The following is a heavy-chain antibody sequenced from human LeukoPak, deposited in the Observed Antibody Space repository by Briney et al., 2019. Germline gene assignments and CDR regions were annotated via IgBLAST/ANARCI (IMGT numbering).Heavy chain of an antibody. J-gene: IGHJ5*02. D-gene: IGHD3-16*01. Sequence: TGGSLRLSCAASGFTFANSAMSWVRQAPGKGLEWVSAVTGPGDTTYYADSVKGRFFMSREDSKTTVYLQMNSLRAEDTAIYYCAKGAEIDLWGQGTLVTVSS. CDR2: VTGPGDTT. CDR3: AKGAEIDL. V-gene: IGHV3-23*01. CDR1: GFTFANSA.